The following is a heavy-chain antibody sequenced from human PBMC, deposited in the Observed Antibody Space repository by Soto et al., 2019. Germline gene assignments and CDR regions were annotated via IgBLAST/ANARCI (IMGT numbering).Heavy chain of an antibody. D-gene: IGHD3-22*01. J-gene: IGHJ6*02. V-gene: IGHV2-70*04. CDR1: GFSLSTSGMR. Sequence: SGPTLVNPTQTLTLTCTFSGFSLSTSGMRVSWIRQPPGKALEWLARIDWDDDKFYSTSLKTRLTISKDTSKNQVVLTMTNMDPVDTATYYCARDSSVPYSMDVWGQGTTVTVSS. CDR3: ARDSSVPYSMDV. CDR2: IDWDDDK.